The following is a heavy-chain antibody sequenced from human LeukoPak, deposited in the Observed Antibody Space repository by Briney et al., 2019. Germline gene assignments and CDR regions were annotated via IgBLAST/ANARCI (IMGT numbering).Heavy chain of an antibody. CDR2: IYPGDSDT. D-gene: IGHD4-17*01. V-gene: IGHV5-51*01. J-gene: IGHJ4*02. Sequence: GESLRISCKGSGYSFTSYWIGWVRQMPGKGLEWMGIIYPGDSDTRYSPSFQGQVTISADKSISTAYLQWSSLKASDTAMYYCARPLLDDYGDYETDYWGQGTLVTVSS. CDR1: GYSFTSYW. CDR3: ARPLLDDYGDYETDY.